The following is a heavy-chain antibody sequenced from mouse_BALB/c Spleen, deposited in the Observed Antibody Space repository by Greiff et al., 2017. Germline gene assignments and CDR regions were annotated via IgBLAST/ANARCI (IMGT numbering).Heavy chain of an antibody. CDR2: IDTSDSYT. V-gene: IGHV1-69*01. J-gene: IGHJ3*01. Sequence: QVQLQQPGAELVMPGASVKMSCKASGYTFTDYWMHWVKQRPGQGLEWIGAIDTSDSYTSYNQKFKGKATLTVDESSSTAYMQLSSLTSEDSAVYYCARDYGSSRLTWFAYWGQGTLVTVSA. D-gene: IGHD1-1*01. CDR3: ARDYGSSRLTWFAY. CDR1: GYTFTDYW.